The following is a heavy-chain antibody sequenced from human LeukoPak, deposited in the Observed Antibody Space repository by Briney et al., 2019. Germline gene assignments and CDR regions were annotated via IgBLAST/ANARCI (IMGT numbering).Heavy chain of an antibody. D-gene: IGHD3-9*01. CDR1: GFTFSNYW. CDR2: IKGDGSHT. CDR3: VRDWDHFDFDS. V-gene: IGHV3-74*01. J-gene: IGHJ5*01. Sequence: GGSLRLSCAASGFTFSNYWMLWVRQVPGKGLVWVSRIKGDGSHTIYADSVKGRFTISRDNAKNTLYLQMKSLRAEDTAVYYCVRDWDHFDFDSWGQGTLVTVSS.